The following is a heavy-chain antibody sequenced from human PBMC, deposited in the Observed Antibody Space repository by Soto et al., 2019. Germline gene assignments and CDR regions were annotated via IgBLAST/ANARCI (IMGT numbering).Heavy chain of an antibody. J-gene: IGHJ4*02. CDR1: GFTFSSYG. V-gene: IGHV3-30*18. CDR3: AKAPAQVLITMVRDIDY. Sequence: GGSLRLSCAASGFTFSSYGMHWVRQAPGKGLEWVAVISYDGSNKYYADSVKGRFTISRDNSKNTLYLQMNSLRAEDTAVYYCAKAPAQVLITMVRDIDYWGQGTLVTVSS. CDR2: ISYDGSNK. D-gene: IGHD3-10*01.